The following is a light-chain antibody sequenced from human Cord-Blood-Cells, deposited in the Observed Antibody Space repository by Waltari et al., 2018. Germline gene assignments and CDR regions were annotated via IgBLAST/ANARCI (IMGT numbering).Light chain of an antibody. CDR3: QQLNSYPRT. J-gene: IGKJ4*01. Sequence: IQLTQSPSSLSASVGDRVTVTCRASQGISSYLAWYQQKPGKAPKPLIYAASTLQSGGPSRFSGSGSGTDFTLTISSLQPEDFATYYCQQLNSYPRTFGGGTKVEIK. V-gene: IGKV1-9*01. CDR2: AAS. CDR1: QGISSY.